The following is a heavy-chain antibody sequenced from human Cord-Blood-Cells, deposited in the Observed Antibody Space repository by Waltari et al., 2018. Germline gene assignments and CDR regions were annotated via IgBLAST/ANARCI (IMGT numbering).Heavy chain of an antibody. CDR1: GGSVRSGSYS. CDR3: ARVGRQQLTFDY. CDR2: IYYSGST. D-gene: IGHD6-13*01. Sequence: QVQLQESGPGLVKPSETLSLTCTVSGGSVRSGSYSRSWIRQPPGKGLEWIGYIYYSGSTNYNPSLKSRVTISVDTSKNQFSLKLSSVTAADTAVYYCARVGRQQLTFDYWGQGTLVTVSS. J-gene: IGHJ4*02. V-gene: IGHV4-61*01.